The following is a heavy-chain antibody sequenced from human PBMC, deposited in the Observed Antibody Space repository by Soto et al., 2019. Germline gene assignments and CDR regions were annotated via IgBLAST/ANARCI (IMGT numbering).Heavy chain of an antibody. Sequence: QVQLVQSGAAVKKPGASVKVSCTASGYTFTSYAMHWVRQAPGQRLEWMGWINAGNGNTKYSQKFQGRVTITRDTSASTAYMELSSLRSEDTAVYYCARDKGSSRGSWFDPWGQGTLVTVSS. J-gene: IGHJ5*02. V-gene: IGHV1-3*01. CDR2: INAGNGNT. D-gene: IGHD6-6*01. CDR1: GYTFTSYA. CDR3: ARDKGSSRGSWFDP.